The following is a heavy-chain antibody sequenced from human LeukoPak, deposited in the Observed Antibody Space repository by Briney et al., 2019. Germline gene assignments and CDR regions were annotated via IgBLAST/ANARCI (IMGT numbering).Heavy chain of an antibody. Sequence: SETLSLTCTVSGGSVSSSSYYWSWIRQPPGKGLEWIVYIDYSGSTNYNPSLKSRVTISVDTSKNHFSLKLRYVTAADTAVYYCARDRIREFDYWGQGTLVTVSS. D-gene: IGHD3-10*01. CDR2: IDYSGST. CDR1: GGSVSSSSYY. J-gene: IGHJ4*02. CDR3: ARDRIREFDY. V-gene: IGHV4-61*03.